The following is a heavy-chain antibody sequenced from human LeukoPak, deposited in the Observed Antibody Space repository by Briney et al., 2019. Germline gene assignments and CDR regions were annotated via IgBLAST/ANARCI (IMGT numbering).Heavy chain of an antibody. J-gene: IGHJ4*02. V-gene: IGHV4-39*01. D-gene: IGHD1-26*01. CDR1: GASISGSGYY. CDR2: IYYTGST. Sequence: PSETLSLTCAVSGASISGSGYYLGWIRQPPWKGLEWIGNIYYTGSTYYNASLQSRVTISIDTSKNQFSLRLNSVTAADTAMYYCVKSGGYGLIGYWGQGTLVTVSS. CDR3: VKSGGYGLIGY.